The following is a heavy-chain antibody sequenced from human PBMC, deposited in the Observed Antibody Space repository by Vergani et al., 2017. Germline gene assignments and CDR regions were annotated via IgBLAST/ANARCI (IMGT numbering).Heavy chain of an antibody. CDR3: ARVLGSYCSSTSCYGAFDI. V-gene: IGHV1-2*02. CDR2: INPNSGGT. CDR1: GYTFTGYY. J-gene: IGHJ3*02. D-gene: IGHD2-2*01. Sequence: QVQLVQSGAEVKKPGASVKVSCKASGYTFTGYYMHWVRQAPGQGLEWMGWINPNSGGTNYAQKFQGRVTMTRDTSISTAYMELSRLRSDDTAVYYCARVLGSYCSSTSCYGAFDIWGQGTMVTVSS.